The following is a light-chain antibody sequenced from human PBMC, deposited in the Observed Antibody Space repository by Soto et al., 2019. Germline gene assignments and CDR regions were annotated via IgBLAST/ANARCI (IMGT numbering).Light chain of an antibody. V-gene: IGKV3D-20*02. Sequence: EMVLTQSPGTLSLSLGERATLSCRASQSVSSSYLAWYQQKPGQAPRLLIYDASNRATGIPARFSGSGSGTDFTLTISSLEPEDFAVYYCQQRSNWPLITFGQGTRLEIK. CDR1: QSVSSSY. CDR2: DAS. CDR3: QQRSNWPLIT. J-gene: IGKJ5*01.